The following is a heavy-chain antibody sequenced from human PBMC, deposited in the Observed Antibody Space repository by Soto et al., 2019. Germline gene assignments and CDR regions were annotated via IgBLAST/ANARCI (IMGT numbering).Heavy chain of an antibody. CDR1: RVSVSSDSYY. D-gene: IGHD3-10*01. CDR2: VYHSGRT. V-gene: IGHV4-61*01. CDR3: ARNTINSLVRGVLWFDY. J-gene: IGHJ4*02. Sequence: SETLSLTCTFSRVSVSSDSYYWSWIRQPPGKGLEWIGDVYHSGRTNDNPSLKSRVTISLDTSKNHFSLTLSSVTAADTAVYYCARNTINSLVRGVLWFDYWGQGILVTVS.